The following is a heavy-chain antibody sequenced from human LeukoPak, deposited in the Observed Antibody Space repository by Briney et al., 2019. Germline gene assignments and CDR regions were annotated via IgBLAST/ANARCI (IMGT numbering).Heavy chain of an antibody. CDR1: GGSISSYY. V-gene: IGHV4-59*01. J-gene: IGHJ4*02. CDR3: ARVTGYMIEDYFDY. CDR2: IYYSGST. Sequence: ETLSLTCTVSGGSISSYYWSWIRQPPGKGLEWIGYIYYSGSTNYNPSLKSRVTISVDTSKNQFSLRLSSVTAADTAVYYCARVTGYMIEDYFDYWGQGTLVTVSS. D-gene: IGHD3-22*01.